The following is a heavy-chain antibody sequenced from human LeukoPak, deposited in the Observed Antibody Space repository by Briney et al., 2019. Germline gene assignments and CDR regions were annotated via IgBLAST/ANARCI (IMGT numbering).Heavy chain of an antibody. V-gene: IGHV4-4*07. CDR1: GGSISSYY. Sequence: PSETLSLTCTVSGGSISSYYWSWIRQPAGKGLEWIGRIYTSGSTNYNPSLKSRVTMSVDTSKNQFSLKLSSVTAADTAVYYCARARNYDSSGYYYVGGFDYWGQGTLVTVSS. CDR2: IYTSGST. J-gene: IGHJ4*02. CDR3: ARARNYDSSGYYYVGGFDY. D-gene: IGHD3-22*01.